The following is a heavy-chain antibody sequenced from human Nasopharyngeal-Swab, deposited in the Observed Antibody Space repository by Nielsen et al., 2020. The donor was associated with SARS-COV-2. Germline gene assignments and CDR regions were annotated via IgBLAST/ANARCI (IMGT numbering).Heavy chain of an antibody. V-gene: IGHV3-15*01. CDR2: IKSKTDGGTT. J-gene: IGHJ3*02. CDR3: TKVRRITMKEGGAFDT. D-gene: IGHD3-22*01. Sequence: VRQAPGKGLEWVGRIKSKTDGGTTDYAAPVKGRFTISRDDSKNTLYLQMNSLKTEDTAVYYCTKVRRITMKEGGAFDTWGQGTMVTVSS.